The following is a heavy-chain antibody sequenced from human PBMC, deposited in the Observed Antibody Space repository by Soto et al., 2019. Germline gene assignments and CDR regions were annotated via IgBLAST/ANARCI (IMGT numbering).Heavy chain of an antibody. CDR3: ARVLLPYYYYFYGMDV. V-gene: IGHV1-18*01. J-gene: IGHJ6*02. CDR2: ISAYNGNT. D-gene: IGHD2-15*01. Sequence: ASVKVSCKASGYTFTSYGISWVRQAPGEGLEWMGWISAYNGNTNYAQKLQGRVTMTTDTSTSTAYMELRGLRSDDTAVYYCARVLLPYYYYFYGMDVWGQGTTVTVSS. CDR1: GYTFTSYG.